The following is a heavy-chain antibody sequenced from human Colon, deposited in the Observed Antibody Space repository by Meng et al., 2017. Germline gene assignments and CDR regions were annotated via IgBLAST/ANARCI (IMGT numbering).Heavy chain of an antibody. CDR1: GASVRSPDHQ. CDR3: ARDYWGSLDF. V-gene: IGHV4-61*08. D-gene: IGHD3-16*01. CDR2: ARIDYANT. Sequence: DSGPGLVSTSETLSLICAVSGASVRSPDHQWGWVRQPPGKGLEWIGYARIDYANTNYNPSLKSRVNVSLDTSKNQFSLNVRSVTAADTAVYYCARDYWGSLDFWGQGILVTVSS. J-gene: IGHJ4*02.